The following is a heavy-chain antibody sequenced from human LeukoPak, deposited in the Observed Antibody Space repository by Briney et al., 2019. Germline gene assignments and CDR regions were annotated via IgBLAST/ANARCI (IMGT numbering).Heavy chain of an antibody. D-gene: IGHD1-7*01. V-gene: IGHV3-23*01. CDR3: AKPMNYHDS. Sequence: GGSLRLSCAGSGFTFSNYAMHWVRQAPGKGLEWVSAISGSGGSTYYADSVKGRFTISRDNSKNTLYLQMNSLRAEDTAVYYCAKPMNYHDSWGQGTLVTVSS. J-gene: IGHJ5*01. CDR1: GFTFSNYA. CDR2: ISGSGGST.